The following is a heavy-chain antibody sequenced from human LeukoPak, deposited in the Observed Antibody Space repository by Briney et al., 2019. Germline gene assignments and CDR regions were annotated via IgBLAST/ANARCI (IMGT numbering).Heavy chain of an antibody. D-gene: IGHD2-15*01. CDR3: ARVSAVVDQAFDY. Sequence: SQTLSLTCTVSGGSISSGGYYWSWIRQHPGKGLEWIGYIYYSGSTYYNPSLKSRVTISVATSKNHFSLKLSSVTAADTAVYYCARVSAVVDQAFDYWGQGTLVTVSS. CDR2: IYYSGST. V-gene: IGHV4-31*03. J-gene: IGHJ4*02. CDR1: GGSISSGGYY.